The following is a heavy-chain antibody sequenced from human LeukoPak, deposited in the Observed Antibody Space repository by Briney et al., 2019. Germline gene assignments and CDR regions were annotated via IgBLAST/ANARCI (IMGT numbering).Heavy chain of an antibody. D-gene: IGHD1-26*01. J-gene: IGHJ4*02. Sequence: GGSLRLSCVVSGFTFSNYQMTWVRQAPGKGLEWVADIKEDGSKEYYEDSVKGRFSITRDNANNSLYLQMSSLRAEDTACYYCARWGVQWGPDYWGQGTLVTVSS. V-gene: IGHV3-7*03. CDR2: IKEDGSKE. CDR3: ARWGVQWGPDY. CDR1: GFTFSNYQ.